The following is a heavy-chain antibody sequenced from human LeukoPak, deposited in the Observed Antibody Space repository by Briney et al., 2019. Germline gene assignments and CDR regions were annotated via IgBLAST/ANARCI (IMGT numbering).Heavy chain of an antibody. J-gene: IGHJ4*02. CDR1: GFTFDDYA. CDR2: ISWNSGSI. D-gene: IGHD5-18*01. V-gene: IGHV3-9*01. Sequence: GGSLRLSCAASGFTFDDYAMHWVRQAPGKGLEWVSGISWNSGSIGYADSVKGRFTISRDNAKNSLYLQMNSLRAVDTALYYCAKDIRGYSYGIIDYWGQGTLVTVSS. CDR3: AKDIRGYSYGIIDY.